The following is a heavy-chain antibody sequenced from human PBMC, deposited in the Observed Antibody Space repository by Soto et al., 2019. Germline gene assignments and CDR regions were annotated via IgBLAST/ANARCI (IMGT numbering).Heavy chain of an antibody. D-gene: IGHD5-18*01. V-gene: IGHV3-30*03. CDR2: ISYDGSRQ. CDR1: GLAFSSYG. J-gene: IGHJ5*02. CDR3: VSDRGYGHASVPYA. Sequence: QAQLVESGGGVVQPGRSLRLSCAASGLAFSSYGMHWVRQAPGTGLEWVAVISYDGSRQHYADSVKGRFTISRDNSKNMVLLQISSLRAEDTAVYYCVSDRGYGHASVPYAWGQGTLVSVSS.